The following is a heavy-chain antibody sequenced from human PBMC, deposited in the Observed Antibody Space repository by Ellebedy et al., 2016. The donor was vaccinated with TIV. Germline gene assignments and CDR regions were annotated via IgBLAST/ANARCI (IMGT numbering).Heavy chain of an antibody. J-gene: IGHJ4*02. Sequence: GESLKISCAASGFTFSNYWMSWVRQAPGRGLEWVANIKQDGSEKNYVDSVKGRFSISRDNAKSSLYVQMNSLRDEDTAVYYCARDQWLGRAYYFDSWGQGTLVTVSS. D-gene: IGHD6-19*01. CDR3: ARDQWLGRAYYFDS. CDR1: GFTFSNYW. CDR2: IKQDGSEK. V-gene: IGHV3-7*01.